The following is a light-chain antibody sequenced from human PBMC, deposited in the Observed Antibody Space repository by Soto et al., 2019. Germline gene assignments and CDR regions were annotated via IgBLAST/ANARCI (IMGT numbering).Light chain of an antibody. CDR2: SNN. Sequence: QPVLTQPPSASGTPGQRVTISCSGSSSNIGSNTVNSYQQLPGTTSKLLIYSNNQRPSAVPDRFSGSKSGTSASLAISGLQSEDEADYYCAAWDDSLNGHVFGTETKLTVL. CDR1: SSNIGSNT. CDR3: AAWDDSLNGHV. V-gene: IGLV1-44*01. J-gene: IGLJ1*01.